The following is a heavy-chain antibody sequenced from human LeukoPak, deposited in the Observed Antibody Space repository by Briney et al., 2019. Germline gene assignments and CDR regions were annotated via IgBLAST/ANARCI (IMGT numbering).Heavy chain of an antibody. CDR1: GFTFSSYS. Sequence: GGSLRLSCGASGFTFSSYSMNWVRQAPGKGLEWVSSISSSSSYIYYADSVKGRFTISRDNAKNSLYLQMNSLRAEDTAVYHCPGDCTVDYDSTGPYYDYYYMDVWGKGTTVTVSS. V-gene: IGHV3-21*01. D-gene: IGHD3-22*01. CDR2: ISSSSSYI. J-gene: IGHJ6*03. CDR3: PGDCTVDYDSTGPYYDYYYMDV.